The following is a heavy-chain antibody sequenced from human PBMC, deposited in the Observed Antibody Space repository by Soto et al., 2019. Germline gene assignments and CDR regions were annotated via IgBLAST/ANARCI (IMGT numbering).Heavy chain of an antibody. J-gene: IGHJ3*02. Sequence: GGSLRRSCAASGFTFNNYAMSWVLQAPGKGLEWVATITATGINTYYADSVKGRFTISRDNSRNTLYLQRNSLRAEDTAVYYCARGQWLLLQWSVASDIWGQGTLVTVSS. V-gene: IGHV3-23*01. CDR1: GFTFNNYA. D-gene: IGHD3-22*01. CDR3: ARGQWLLLQWSVASDI. CDR2: ITATGINT.